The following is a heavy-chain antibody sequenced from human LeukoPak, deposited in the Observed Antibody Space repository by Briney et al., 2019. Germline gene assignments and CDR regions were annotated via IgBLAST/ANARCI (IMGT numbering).Heavy chain of an antibody. CDR1: GFTVSSNY. CDR3: AREMWDSYGYVDY. D-gene: IGHD5-18*01. Sequence: PGGSLRLSCAASGFTVSSNYVSWVRQAPGKGLEWVSVIYSGGSTYYADSVKGRFTISRDNSKNTLYLQMNSLGAEDTAVYYCAREMWDSYGYVDYWGQGTLVTVSS. CDR2: IYSGGST. J-gene: IGHJ4*02. V-gene: IGHV3-66*01.